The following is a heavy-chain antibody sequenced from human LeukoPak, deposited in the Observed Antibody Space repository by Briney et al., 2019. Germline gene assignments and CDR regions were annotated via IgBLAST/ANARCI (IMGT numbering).Heavy chain of an antibody. Sequence: GGSLRLSCVASGFTFSSSWMSWVRQAPGKGLEWVANIKQDGREKEFLDSVRGRFTISRDNAKNSLYLQMSNLRVDDTAVYYCATDRGNGYFDLWGRGTLVTVSS. V-gene: IGHV3-7*01. J-gene: IGHJ2*01. CDR2: IKQDGREK. CDR1: GFTFSSSW. CDR3: ATDRGNGYFDL. D-gene: IGHD3-10*01.